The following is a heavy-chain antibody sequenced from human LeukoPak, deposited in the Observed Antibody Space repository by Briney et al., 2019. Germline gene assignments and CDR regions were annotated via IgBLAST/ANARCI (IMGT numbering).Heavy chain of an antibody. CDR2: IQSDGSVQ. V-gene: IGHV3-7*01. D-gene: IGHD6-19*01. CDR1: GFSFSSYW. J-gene: IGHJ4*02. CDR3: ARIPRGSGWSFLDF. Sequence: PGGSLRLSCAASGFSFSSYWMSWVRQAPGKGLEWVANIQSDGSVQQYVDSVKGRLTISRDNAKNSLYLQMNSLRAGDTAVYYCARIPRGSGWSFLDFWGQGTLVTVTS.